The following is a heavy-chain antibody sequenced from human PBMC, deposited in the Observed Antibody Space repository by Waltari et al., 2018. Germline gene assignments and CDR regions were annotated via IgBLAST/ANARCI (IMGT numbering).Heavy chain of an antibody. J-gene: IGHJ5*02. CDR1: GGSISSSSYY. CDR2: IYYSGST. V-gene: IGHV4-39*01. D-gene: IGHD6-13*01. Sequence: QLQLQESGPGLVKPSETLSLTCTVPGGSISSSSYYWGWIRQPPGKGLEWIGSIYYSGSTYYNPSLKSRVTISVDTSKNQFSLKLSSVTAADTAVYYCARQNAGTFDPWGQGTLVTVSS. CDR3: ARQNAGTFDP.